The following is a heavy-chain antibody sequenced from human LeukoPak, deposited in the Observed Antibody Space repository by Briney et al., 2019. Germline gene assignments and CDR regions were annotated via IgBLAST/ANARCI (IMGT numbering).Heavy chain of an antibody. V-gene: IGHV3-7*03. CDR1: GFTFSSYW. CDR3: TTDGDYVSGY. Sequence: PGGSLRLSCAASGFTFSSYWMSWVRQAPGKGLEWVANIKQDGSEKYYVDSVKGRFTISRDNAKNSLYLQMNSLKTEDTAVYYCTTDGDYVSGYWGQGTLVTVSS. CDR2: IKQDGSEK. J-gene: IGHJ4*02. D-gene: IGHD4-17*01.